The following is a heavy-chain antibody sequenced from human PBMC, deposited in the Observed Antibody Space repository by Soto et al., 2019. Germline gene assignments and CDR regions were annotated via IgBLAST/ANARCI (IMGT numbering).Heavy chain of an antibody. Sequence: PGGSLRLSCAASGFTFSSYGMHWVRQAPGKGLEWVAVISYDGSNKYYADSVKGRFTISRDNSKNTLYLQMNSLRAEDTAVYYCAKDYYDSSGYFDYWGQGTQVTVSS. V-gene: IGHV3-30*18. CDR2: ISYDGSNK. D-gene: IGHD3-22*01. J-gene: IGHJ4*02. CDR1: GFTFSSYG. CDR3: AKDYYDSSGYFDY.